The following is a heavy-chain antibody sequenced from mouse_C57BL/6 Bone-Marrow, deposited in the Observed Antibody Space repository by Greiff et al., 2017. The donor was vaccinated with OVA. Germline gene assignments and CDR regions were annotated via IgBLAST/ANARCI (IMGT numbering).Heavy chain of an antibody. Sequence: QVQLKESGPELVKPGASVKISCKASGYTFTDYYINWVKQRPGQGLEWIGWIFPGSGSTYYNEKFKGKATLTVDKSSSTAYMLLSSLTSEDSAVYLYAREGPNYYGGYYYAMDYWGQGTSVTVSS. D-gene: IGHD1-1*02. CDR3: AREGPNYYGGYYYAMDY. J-gene: IGHJ4*01. V-gene: IGHV1-75*01. CDR1: GYTFTDYY. CDR2: IFPGSGST.